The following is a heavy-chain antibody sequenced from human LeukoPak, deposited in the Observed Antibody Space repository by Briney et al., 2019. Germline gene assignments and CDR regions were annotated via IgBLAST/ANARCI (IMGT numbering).Heavy chain of an antibody. Sequence: PGGSLRLSCAASGFTFSSYAMSWVRQAPGKGLEWVSAISGSGGSTYYADSVKGRFTISRDNSKNTLYLQMNSLRAEDTAVYYCAKMKILRYFGWSGRNNWFDPWGQGTLVTVSS. J-gene: IGHJ5*02. V-gene: IGHV3-23*01. CDR1: GFTFSSYA. CDR2: ISGSGGST. CDR3: AKMKILRYFGWSGRNNWFDP. D-gene: IGHD3-9*01.